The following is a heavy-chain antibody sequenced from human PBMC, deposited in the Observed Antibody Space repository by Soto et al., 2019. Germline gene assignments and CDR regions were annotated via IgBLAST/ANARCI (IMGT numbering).Heavy chain of an antibody. Sequence: SETLSLTCAVYGGSFSGYYWNWIRQPPGRGLEWIGEINHSGSTNYNPSLKSRVTISVDTSKNQFSLRLTSVTAADTAVYYCSRGLSYFDSSAYFDYWGQGTLVTVSS. D-gene: IGHD3-22*01. J-gene: IGHJ4*02. CDR2: INHSGST. CDR3: SRGLSYFDSSAYFDY. V-gene: IGHV4-34*01. CDR1: GGSFSGYY.